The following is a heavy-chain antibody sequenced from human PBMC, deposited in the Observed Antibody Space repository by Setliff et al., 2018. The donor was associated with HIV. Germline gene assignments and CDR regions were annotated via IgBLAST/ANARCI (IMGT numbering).Heavy chain of an antibody. Sequence: SETLSLTCAVYGGSLSGYYWSWIRQPPGKGLEWIGEISHSGSTNYDPSLKSRVTISVDTSKNQFSLKLSSVTAADTAVYYCATGTSGSWGRVDYWGQGILVTVSS. CDR3: ATGTSGSWGRVDY. V-gene: IGHV4-34*01. J-gene: IGHJ4*02. CDR2: ISHSGST. D-gene: IGHD1-26*01. CDR1: GGSLSGYY.